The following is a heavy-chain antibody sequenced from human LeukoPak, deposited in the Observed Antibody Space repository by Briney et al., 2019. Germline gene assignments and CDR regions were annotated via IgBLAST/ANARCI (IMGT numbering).Heavy chain of an antibody. Sequence: SETLSLTCTGSGGSISSYYWSWIRQPPGKGLDWIGYIYYSGTTNYNPSLKSRVTISVDTSKNQFSLKLSSVTAADTAVYYCARGVYIAAAQYAYWGQGTLVTVSS. D-gene: IGHD6-13*01. J-gene: IGHJ4*02. CDR1: GGSISSYY. V-gene: IGHV4-59*01. CDR2: IYYSGTT. CDR3: ARGVYIAAAQYAY.